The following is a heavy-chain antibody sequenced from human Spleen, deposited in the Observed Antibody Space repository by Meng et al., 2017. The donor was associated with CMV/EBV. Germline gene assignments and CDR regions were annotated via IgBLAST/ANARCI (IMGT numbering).Heavy chain of an antibody. Sequence: SETLSLTCAVYGGSFSGYYWSWIRQPPGKGLEWIGEINHSGSTNYNPSLKSRVTISVDTSKNHFSLTLRSVTAADTAVYYCARGAATIGNCINTSCYRPYYYGLDVWGQGTTVTVSS. D-gene: IGHD2-2*01. CDR2: INHSGST. V-gene: IGHV4-34*01. CDR3: ARGAATIGNCINTSCYRPYYYGLDV. CDR1: GGSFSGYY. J-gene: IGHJ6*02.